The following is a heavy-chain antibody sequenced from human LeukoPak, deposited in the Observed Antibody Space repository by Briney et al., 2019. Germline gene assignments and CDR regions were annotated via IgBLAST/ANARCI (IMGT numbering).Heavy chain of an antibody. Sequence: GGSLRLSCAASGFTFSSYGMHWVRQAPGKGVEWGAFIRYDGSNKYYADSVKGRFTISRDNSKNTLYLQMNSLRAEDTAVYYCAKEAHIVVVPAAPDIWGQGTMVTVSS. CDR2: IRYDGSNK. V-gene: IGHV3-30*02. D-gene: IGHD2-2*01. CDR3: AKEAHIVVVPAAPDI. CDR1: GFTFSSYG. J-gene: IGHJ3*02.